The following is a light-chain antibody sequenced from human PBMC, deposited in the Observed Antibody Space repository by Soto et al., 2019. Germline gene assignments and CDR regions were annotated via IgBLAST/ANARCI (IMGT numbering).Light chain of an antibody. CDR1: QSLLYSSHNKNY. J-gene: IGKJ1*01. CDR3: QQYFSLPWT. CDR2: WAS. Sequence: DIVMTQSPDSLAVSLGERATINCKSSQSLLYSSHNKNYLSWFQQKPGQPPRLLIFWASTRESGVPDRFSGSGSGTDFTLTISSLQAEDVAIYYCQQYFSLPWTFGQGTKVEIK. V-gene: IGKV4-1*01.